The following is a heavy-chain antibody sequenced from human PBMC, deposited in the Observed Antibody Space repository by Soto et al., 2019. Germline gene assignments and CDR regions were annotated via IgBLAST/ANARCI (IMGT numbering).Heavy chain of an antibody. D-gene: IGHD2-8*01. CDR2: IIPIFGTA. CDR3: ATSTIVLMVYAILLSGHYSYYGMDV. J-gene: IGHJ6*02. CDR1: GGTFSSYA. Sequence: QVQLVQSGAEVKKPGSSVKVSCKASGGTFSSYAISWVRQAPGQGLEWMGGIIPIFGTANYAQKFQGRVTITAAESTSTAYMELSTLRSEDTAVYYYATSTIVLMVYAILLSGHYSYYGMDVWGQGTTVTVSS. V-gene: IGHV1-69*12.